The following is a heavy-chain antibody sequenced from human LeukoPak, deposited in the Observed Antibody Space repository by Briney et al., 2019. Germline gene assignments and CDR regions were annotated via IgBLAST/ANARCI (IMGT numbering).Heavy chain of an antibody. CDR3: ATKYSLAVAANPPYFDY. V-gene: IGHV4-34*01. D-gene: IGHD6-19*01. Sequence: SETLSLTCGVYGGSFNGYYWTWIRQPPGRGLEWIGEINQSGNTNYSPSLKSRVTISVDTSKKQFSLKLRSVTAADTALYYCATKYSLAVAANPPYFDYWGQGTLVTVSS. J-gene: IGHJ4*02. CDR1: GGSFNGYY. CDR2: INQSGNT.